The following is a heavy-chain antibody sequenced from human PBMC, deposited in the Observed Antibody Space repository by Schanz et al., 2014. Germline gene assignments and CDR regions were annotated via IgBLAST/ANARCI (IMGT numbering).Heavy chain of an antibody. CDR3: ARGHYGLDV. J-gene: IGHJ6*02. D-gene: IGHD3-10*01. V-gene: IGHV3-30*04. CDR2: ISYDGSHK. CDR1: GFTFSNFA. Sequence: QVQLVESGGGVVQPGRSLRLSCAASGFTFSNFAIHWVRQAPGKGLEWVAVISYDGSHKDYADSVKGRFTISRDNSKNTLYLQMNSLRAEDTAVYYCARGHYGLDVWGPGTSVTVSS.